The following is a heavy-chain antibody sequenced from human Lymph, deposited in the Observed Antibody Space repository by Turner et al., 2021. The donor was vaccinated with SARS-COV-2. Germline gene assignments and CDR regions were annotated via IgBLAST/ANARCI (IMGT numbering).Heavy chain of an antibody. J-gene: IGHJ3*02. CDR1: GYTFPDYY. Sequence: QVQLLQSGAEVQKPGASVTVSCKASGYTFPDYYMHWVRQSPGKGLEWMEWINLNSGGTDYAQKFQGRVTVTRDASFNTAYRELTRRRSDDTVVYYCAIFGLYYYGSSAYYNDAFDIWGQGTMVTVSS. D-gene: IGHD3-22*01. CDR3: AIFGLYYYGSSAYYNDAFDI. V-gene: IGHV1-2*02. CDR2: INLNSGGT.